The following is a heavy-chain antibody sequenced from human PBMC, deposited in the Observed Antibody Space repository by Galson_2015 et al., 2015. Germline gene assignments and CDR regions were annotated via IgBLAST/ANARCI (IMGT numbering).Heavy chain of an antibody. CDR3: VKGIGYSKIYY. J-gene: IGHJ4*02. Sequence: SLRLSCAASGFAFSSFGMHWVRQAPGKGLEWVEVISYDESNKYYADSVKGRFTISRDNSRNTLYLQMNSLRADDTGVYYCVKGIGYSKIYYWGQGTLVTVSS. V-gene: IGHV3-30*18. CDR1: GFAFSSFG. CDR2: ISYDESNK. D-gene: IGHD2-15*01.